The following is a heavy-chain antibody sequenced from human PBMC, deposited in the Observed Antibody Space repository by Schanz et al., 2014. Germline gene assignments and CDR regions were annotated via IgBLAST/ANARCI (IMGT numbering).Heavy chain of an antibody. V-gene: IGHV3-33*08. J-gene: IGHJ4*02. CDR2: IWNNGVTK. CDR1: GFTLSNSD. D-gene: IGHD4-17*01. Sequence: VQLLESGGGLVQPGGSLRLSCAASGFTLSNSDMHWVRQAPGKGLEWVAVIWNNGVTKYYADSVRGRFTISRDRFQNTLYLRMSSLRAEDTAVYYCARPRFDYGEVDYWGQGTLVTVSS. CDR3: ARPRFDYGEVDY.